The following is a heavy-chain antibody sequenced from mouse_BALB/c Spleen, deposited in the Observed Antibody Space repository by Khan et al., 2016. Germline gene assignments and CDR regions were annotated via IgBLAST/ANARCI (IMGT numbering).Heavy chain of an antibody. D-gene: IGHD2-12*01. CDR1: GYTFTTYV. CDR3: ASSGYYSWFAF. V-gene: IGHV1S136*01. J-gene: IGHJ3*01. Sequence: VQLQESGPEMVKPGASVKMSCKASGYTFTTYVMHWVKQKPGQGLEWIGYINPDNDDSKSGEKFKGKDTLTSDNSARTANMEFSSLTSEDSAFYYCASSGYYSWFAFWGQGTLVTVSA. CDR2: INPDNDDS.